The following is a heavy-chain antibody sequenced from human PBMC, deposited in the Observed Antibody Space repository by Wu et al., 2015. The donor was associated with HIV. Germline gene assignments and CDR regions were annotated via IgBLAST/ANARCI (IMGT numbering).Heavy chain of an antibody. J-gene: IGHJ6*02. D-gene: IGHD2/OR15-2a*01. CDR2: MNPXSGNT. V-gene: IGHV1-8*01. Sequence: QVQLVQSGAEVKKPGASVKVSCKASGYTFTSYDINWVRQATGQGLEWMGWMNPXSGNTGYAQKFQGRVTMTRNNLHKKHSLXGGLSSLKDLTDTAPVYYCAKELGRDYVLRMDVLGPRETTVTVS. CDR3: AKELGRDYVLRMDV. CDR1: GYTFTSYD.